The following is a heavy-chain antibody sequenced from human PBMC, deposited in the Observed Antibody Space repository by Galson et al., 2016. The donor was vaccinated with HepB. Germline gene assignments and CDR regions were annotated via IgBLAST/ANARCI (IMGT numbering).Heavy chain of an antibody. J-gene: IGHJ4*02. V-gene: IGHV4-31*03. CDR2: IYYSENT. D-gene: IGHD3-22*01. CDR1: GGSTGSGGYY. Sequence: TLSLTCTVSGGSTGSGGYYWSWIRQHPGKGLEWIGYIYYSENTYYNPSLKSRVTISLDTSKNQSSLKLTSLTAADTAVYYCARRRKGYYYDSSGYDYWGQGTLVTVSS. CDR3: ARRRKGYYYDSSGYDY.